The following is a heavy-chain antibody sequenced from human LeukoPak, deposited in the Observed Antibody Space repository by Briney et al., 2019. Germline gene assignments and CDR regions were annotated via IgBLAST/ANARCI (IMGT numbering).Heavy chain of an antibody. CDR1: GFTFSSYG. V-gene: IGHV3-30*18. D-gene: IGHD3-16*01. Sequence: GGSRRLSCAASGFTFSSYGMHWVRQAPGKGLEWVAVISYDGSNKYYADSVKGRFTISRDNSKNTLYLQMNSLRAEDTAVYYCAKDQSYVYYYYGMDVWGQGTTVTVSS. CDR3: AKDQSYVYYYYGMDV. J-gene: IGHJ6*02. CDR2: ISYDGSNK.